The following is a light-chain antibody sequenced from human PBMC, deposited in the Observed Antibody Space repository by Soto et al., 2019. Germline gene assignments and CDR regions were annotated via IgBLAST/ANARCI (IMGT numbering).Light chain of an antibody. CDR1: QSVSNN. J-gene: IGKJ3*01. Sequence: IVMTQSPATLSVSPGERATLSCRASQSVSNNLAWYQQKFGQAPRLLMYGASTRATGIPARFSGSGSGTEFTLTISSLQSEDFAVYYCQQYNNWPRAFGPGTKVDVK. CDR3: QQYNNWPRA. V-gene: IGKV3-15*01. CDR2: GAS.